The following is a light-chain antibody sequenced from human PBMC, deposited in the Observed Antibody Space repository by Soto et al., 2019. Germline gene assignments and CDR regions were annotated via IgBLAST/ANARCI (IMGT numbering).Light chain of an antibody. V-gene: IGLV2-14*01. CDR3: SSYTTSSTVV. CDR2: DVS. J-gene: IGLJ2*01. Sequence: QSALTQPASVSGSPGQSITISCTGTRSDVGGYNYVSWYQQHPGKAPKLMIYDVSNRPSGVSNRFSGSKSGNTASLTISGLQAEDEADYYSSSYTTSSTVVFGGGTKLTVL. CDR1: RSDVGGYNY.